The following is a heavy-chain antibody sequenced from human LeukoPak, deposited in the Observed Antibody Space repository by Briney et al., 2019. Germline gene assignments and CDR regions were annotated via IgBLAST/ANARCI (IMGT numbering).Heavy chain of an antibody. CDR3: AKRLRITIFGDNDP. J-gene: IGHJ5*02. CDR2: ISGSGGST. Sequence: PGGSLRLSCAASGFTFSSYAMSWVRQAPGKGLEGVSAISGSGGSTYYADSVKGRFNISIDNSKNTLYLQMNSLRAEDTAVYYCAKRLRITIFGDNDPWGQGTLVTVSS. V-gene: IGHV3-23*01. CDR1: GFTFSSYA. D-gene: IGHD3-3*01.